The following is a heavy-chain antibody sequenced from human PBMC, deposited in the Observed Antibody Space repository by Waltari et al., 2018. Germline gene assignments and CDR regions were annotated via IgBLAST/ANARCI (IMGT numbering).Heavy chain of an antibody. V-gene: IGHV1-46*01. CDR3: ARGDYFTSGTPGAWFDP. Sequence: QVQLVQSGAEVKKPGASVKISCKASGYTFTSYYIHWVRQAPGQGLEWMGIINPSGGNTSYAHKCQGRVTMTSDTSTSTVYMELSSLRSEDTAVYYCARGDYFTSGTPGAWFDPWGQGALVTVSS. CDR1: GYTFTSYY. D-gene: IGHD3-10*01. J-gene: IGHJ5*02. CDR2: INPSGGNT.